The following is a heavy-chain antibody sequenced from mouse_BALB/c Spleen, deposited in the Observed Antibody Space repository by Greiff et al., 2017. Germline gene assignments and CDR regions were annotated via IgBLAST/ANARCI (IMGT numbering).Heavy chain of an antibody. CDR2: IWAGGST. D-gene: IGHD2-1*01. J-gene: IGHJ4*01. V-gene: IGHV2-9*02. CDR1: GFSLTSYG. CDR3: ARGNCDALDY. Sequence: VKLMESGPGLVAPSQSLSITCTVSGFSLTSYGVHWVRQPPGKGLEWLGVIWAGGSTNYNSALMSRLSISKDNSKSQVFLKMNSLQTDDTAMCYCARGNCDALDYWGQGTPVTVSA.